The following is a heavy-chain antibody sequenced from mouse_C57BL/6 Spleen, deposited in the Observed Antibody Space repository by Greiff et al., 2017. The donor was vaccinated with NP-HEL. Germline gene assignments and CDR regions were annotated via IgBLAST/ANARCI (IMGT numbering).Heavy chain of an antibody. V-gene: IGHV1-54*01. CDR2: INPGSGGT. CDR3: ARDYDYDEGSLFAY. CDR1: GYAFTNYL. D-gene: IGHD2-4*01. Sequence: VQVVESGAELVRPGTSVKVSCKASGYAFTNYLIEWVKQRPGQGLEWIGVINPGSGGTNYNEKFKGKATLTADKSSSTAYMQLSSLTSEDSAVYFWARDYDYDEGSLFAYWGQGTLVTVSA. J-gene: IGHJ3*01.